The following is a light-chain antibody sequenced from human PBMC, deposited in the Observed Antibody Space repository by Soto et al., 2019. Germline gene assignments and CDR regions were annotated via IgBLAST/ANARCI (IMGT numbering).Light chain of an antibody. V-gene: IGLV2-14*01. J-gene: IGLJ2*01. Sequence: QSALTQPASVSGSPGQSITISCTGTSSDVGGYNYVSWYQQHPGKAPKLMIYEVSNRPSGVSNCFSGSKSGNTASLTISGLQAEDEADYYCSSYTSSSTVVFGGGTKVTVL. CDR1: SSDVGGYNY. CDR3: SSYTSSSTVV. CDR2: EVS.